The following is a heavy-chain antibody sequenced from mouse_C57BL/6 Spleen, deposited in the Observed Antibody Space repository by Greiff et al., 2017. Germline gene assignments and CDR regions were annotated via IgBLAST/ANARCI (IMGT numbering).Heavy chain of an antibody. CDR3: AREDDYGSSYSACFAY. V-gene: IGHV1-54*01. J-gene: IGHJ3*01. CDR1: GYAFTNYL. Sequence: QVQLQQSGAELVRPGTSVKVSCKASGYAFTNYLIEWVKQRPGQGLEWIGVINPGSGGTNYNEKFKGKATLTADKSSSTAYMQLSSLTSEDSAVYFCAREDDYGSSYSACFAYWGQGTLVTVSA. CDR2: INPGSGGT. D-gene: IGHD1-1*01.